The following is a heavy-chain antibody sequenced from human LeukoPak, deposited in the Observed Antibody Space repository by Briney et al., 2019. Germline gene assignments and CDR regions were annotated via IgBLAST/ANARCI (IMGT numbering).Heavy chain of an antibody. D-gene: IGHD2-2*01. CDR1: GGSISSYY. V-gene: IGHV4-59*08. Sequence: SETLSLTCTVSGGSISSYYWSWIRQPPGKGLEWIWYIYYSGSTNYNPSLKSRVTISVDTSKNQFSLKLSSVTATDTAVYYCARCHRYCSSTSCKVRYYYFEYWGQGTLVTVSS. CDR3: ARCHRYCSSTSCKVRYYYFEY. CDR2: IYYSGST. J-gene: IGHJ4*02.